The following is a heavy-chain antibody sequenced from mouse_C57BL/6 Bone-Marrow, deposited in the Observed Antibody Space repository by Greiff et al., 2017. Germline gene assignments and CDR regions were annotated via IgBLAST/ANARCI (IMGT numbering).Heavy chain of an antibody. CDR2: IDPEDGDT. CDR1: GFNIKDYY. Sequence: VQLKQSGAELVRPGASVKLSCTASGFNIKDYYMHWVKQRPEQGLEWIGRIDPEDGDTEYAPKFQGKATMTADTSSNTAYLQLSSLTSEDTAVYYCTSLYGLLTWFAYWGQGTLVTVSA. V-gene: IGHV14-1*01. J-gene: IGHJ3*01. D-gene: IGHD1-1*02. CDR3: TSLYGLLTWFAY.